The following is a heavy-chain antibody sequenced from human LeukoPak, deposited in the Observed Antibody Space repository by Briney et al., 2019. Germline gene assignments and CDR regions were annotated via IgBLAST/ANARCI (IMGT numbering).Heavy chain of an antibody. CDR1: GFIFSAYS. D-gene: IGHD6-19*01. CDR3: VKTVAGAFDY. CDR2: ISSSSTYI. V-gene: IGHV3-21*01. J-gene: IGHJ4*02. Sequence: GGSLRLSCAASGFIFSAYSMNWVRQAPGKGLEWVSFISSSSTYIYYADSVKGRFTISRDNAKNSLYLQMNGLRADDTAVYYRVKTVAGAFDYWGQGTQVTVSS.